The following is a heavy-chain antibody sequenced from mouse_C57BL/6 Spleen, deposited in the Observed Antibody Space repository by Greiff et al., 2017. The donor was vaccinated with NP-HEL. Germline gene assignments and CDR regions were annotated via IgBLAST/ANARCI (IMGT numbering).Heavy chain of an antibody. V-gene: IGHV7-3*01. CDR1: GFTFTDYY. Sequence: EVKLVESGGGLVQPGGSLSLSCAASGFTFTDYYMSWVRQPPGKALEWLGFIRNKANGYTTEYSASVKGRFTISRDNSQSILYLPMNALRAEDSATYYCARYSDYDGYYFDYWGQGTTLTVSS. J-gene: IGHJ2*01. CDR3: ARYSDYDGYYFDY. D-gene: IGHD2-4*01. CDR2: IRNKANGYTT.